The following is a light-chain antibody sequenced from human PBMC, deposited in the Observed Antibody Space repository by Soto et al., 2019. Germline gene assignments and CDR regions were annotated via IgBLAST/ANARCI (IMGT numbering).Light chain of an antibody. CDR1: QSVSSY. V-gene: IGKV3-11*01. J-gene: IGKJ4*01. Sequence: EIVLTQSPATLSLSPGERATLSCRASQSVSSYLAWYQQKPGQAPRLLIYDASNRATGIPARFSGSGSGTDFTLTISSLEPEDFAVYYCQQRSTPLTFGGGTKVDIK. CDR2: DAS. CDR3: QQRSTPLT.